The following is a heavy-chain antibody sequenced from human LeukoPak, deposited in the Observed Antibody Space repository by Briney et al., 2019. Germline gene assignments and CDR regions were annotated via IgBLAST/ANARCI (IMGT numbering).Heavy chain of an antibody. CDR3: ARHRINDY. CDR1: GYTFTRYD. CDR2: MNPKSGNT. V-gene: IGHV1-8*03. Sequence: ASVKVSGMASGYTFTRYDINWVRQATGQGLEWMGWMNPKSGNTGHAQKFQGRVTITRDTSISTAYMELTSLRSEDTAVYYSARHRINDYWGQGTLVTVSS. J-gene: IGHJ4*02.